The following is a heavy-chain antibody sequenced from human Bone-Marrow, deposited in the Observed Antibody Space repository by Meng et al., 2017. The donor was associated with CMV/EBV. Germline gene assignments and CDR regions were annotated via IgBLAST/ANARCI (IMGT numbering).Heavy chain of an antibody. CDR1: GFTFSSYR. J-gene: IGHJ4*02. V-gene: IGHV3-21*01. Sequence: SCAAFGFTFSSYRMTWVRQAPGKGLEWVSSISSSGSYIYYADSVKGRFTISRDNAKNSLYLQMNSLRAEDTAVYYCARDRSHGYFFDYWGQGTLVTV. CDR3: ARDRSHGYFFDY. D-gene: IGHD5-24*01. CDR2: ISSSGSYI.